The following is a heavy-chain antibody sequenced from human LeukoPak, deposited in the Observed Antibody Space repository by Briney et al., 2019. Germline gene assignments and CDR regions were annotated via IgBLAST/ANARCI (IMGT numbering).Heavy chain of an antibody. D-gene: IGHD3-22*01. CDR2: INAGNGNT. V-gene: IGHV1-3*01. CDR1: DYNFAAYG. Sequence: ASVKVSCKASDYNFAAYGITWVRQAPGQRLEWMGWINAGNGNTKYSQKFQGRVTITRDTSASTAYMELSSLRSEDTAVYYCAREPDYYDSSVLDPWGQGTLVTVSS. CDR3: AREPDYYDSSVLDP. J-gene: IGHJ5*02.